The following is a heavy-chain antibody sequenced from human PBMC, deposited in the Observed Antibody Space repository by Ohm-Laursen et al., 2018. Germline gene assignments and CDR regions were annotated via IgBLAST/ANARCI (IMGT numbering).Heavy chain of an antibody. D-gene: IGHD4-17*01. Sequence: SQTLSLTCTVSGASISSYYWSWIRQPAGKGLEWIGRIYASGSNTNNPSLKTRVTMSVDTSKNQFSLKLRSVTAADTAVYYCARGETTDGYFDYWGQGTLVTVSS. V-gene: IGHV4-4*07. CDR3: ARGETTDGYFDY. J-gene: IGHJ4*02. CDR2: IYASGSN. CDR1: GASISSYY.